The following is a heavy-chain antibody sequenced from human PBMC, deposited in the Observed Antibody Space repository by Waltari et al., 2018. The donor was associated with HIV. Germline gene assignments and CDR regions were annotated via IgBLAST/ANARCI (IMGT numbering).Heavy chain of an antibody. D-gene: IGHD2-2*01. CDR3: ARHGAAAMRDYYYYGMDV. J-gene: IGHJ6*02. CDR2: IYPGDSDT. V-gene: IGHV5-51*01. Sequence: EVQLVQSGAEVKKPGESLKISCKGSGYSFTSYWIGWLRQMPGKGLAWMGIIYPGDSDTRYSPSFQGQVTISADKSISTAYLQWSSLKASDTAMYYCARHGAAAMRDYYYYGMDVWGQGTTVTVSS. CDR1: GYSFTSYW.